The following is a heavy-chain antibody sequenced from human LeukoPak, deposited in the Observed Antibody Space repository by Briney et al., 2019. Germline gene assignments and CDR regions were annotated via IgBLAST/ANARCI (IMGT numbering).Heavy chain of an antibody. CDR3: ARGGYGDAFDY. J-gene: IGHJ4*02. CDR2: INPNTGGT. D-gene: IGHD4-17*01. CDR1: VYTFTGYY. V-gene: IGHV1-2*02. Sequence: ASVKVSCKASVYTFTGYYIHWVRQAPGQGLEWMGWINPNTGGTNYAQNFQGRVTMTRDTSISTAYMELSRLRSDDTAVYYRARGGYGDAFDYWGQGTLVTVSS.